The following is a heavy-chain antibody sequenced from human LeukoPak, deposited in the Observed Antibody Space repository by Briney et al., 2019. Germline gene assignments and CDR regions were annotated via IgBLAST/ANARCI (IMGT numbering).Heavy chain of an antibody. J-gene: IGHJ4*02. V-gene: IGHV3-13*04. CDR2: IGTAGDT. CDR1: GFTFSGYD. CDR3: ARGFRGYNYEFDY. Sequence: GGSLRLSCAASGFTFSGYDMHWVRQATGKGLEWVSGIGTAGDTYYSGSVKGRFTISRENAKNSLYLQMNSLRAGDTAVYYCARGFRGYNYEFDYWGQGTLVTVSS. D-gene: IGHD5-18*01.